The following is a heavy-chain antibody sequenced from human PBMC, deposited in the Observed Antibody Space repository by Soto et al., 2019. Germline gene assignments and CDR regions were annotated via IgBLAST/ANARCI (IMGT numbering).Heavy chain of an antibody. J-gene: IGHJ4*02. D-gene: IGHD1-26*01. CDR2: IYGTGTT. CDR1: DGSISSYY. V-gene: IGHV4-59*01. Sequence: WETLSLTCTVSDGSISSYYWSWIRQPPGKGLEWIGYIYGTGTTNYAPSLKNRVTMSLHTSKNQFSLTLSSVTAADTAMYYCAGFSSGTYLFGLWGPGTLVTVSS. CDR3: AGFSSGTYLFGL.